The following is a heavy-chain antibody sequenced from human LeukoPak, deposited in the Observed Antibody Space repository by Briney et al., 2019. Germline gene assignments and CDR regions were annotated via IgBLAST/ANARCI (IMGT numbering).Heavy chain of an antibody. CDR3: ARGLAVVSPFDF. D-gene: IGHD3-22*01. CDR2: IDTNSGGT. J-gene: IGHJ4*02. V-gene: IGHV1-2*02. CDR1: GYTFTGYY. Sequence: ASVKVSCKASGYTFTGYYIHWVRQAPGQGPGWMGCIDTNSGGTNYGQKFQGRVTMTRDTSISTANIELSRLTSDDTAVYYCARGLAVVSPFDFWGQGTLVTVSS.